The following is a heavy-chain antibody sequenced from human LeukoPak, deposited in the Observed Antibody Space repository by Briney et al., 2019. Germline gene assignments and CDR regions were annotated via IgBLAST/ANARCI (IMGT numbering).Heavy chain of an antibody. Sequence: GGSLRLSCAASGFTFSDCAMSWVGQAPGKGLEWVSAIGSDGNKHYSESVKGRFAISRDNSKNTLFLQMSSLRAEDTAVYYCAKARIAAAGTFDSWGQGTLFTVSS. J-gene: IGHJ4*02. D-gene: IGHD6-13*01. V-gene: IGHV3-23*01. CDR1: GFTFSDCA. CDR3: AKARIAAAGTFDS. CDR2: IGSDGNK.